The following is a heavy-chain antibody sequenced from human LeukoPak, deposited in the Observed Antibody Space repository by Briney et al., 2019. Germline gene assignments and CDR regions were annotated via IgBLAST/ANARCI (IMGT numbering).Heavy chain of an antibody. D-gene: IGHD7-27*01. V-gene: IGHV3-23*01. CDR2: ITTSDGNT. J-gene: IGHJ4*02. Sequence: GGSLRLSCAASGFTFSSYAMNWVRQAPGKGLEWVSTITTSDGNTYYADSVKGRFTVSRDNSKNTLFLQMNSLRAEDTAVYYCAKDGGLWVSAHWGDSWGRGTLVTVSS. CDR3: AKDGGLWVSAHWGDS. CDR1: GFTFSSYA.